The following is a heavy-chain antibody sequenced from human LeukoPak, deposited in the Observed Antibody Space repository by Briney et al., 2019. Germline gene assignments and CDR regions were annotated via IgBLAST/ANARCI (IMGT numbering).Heavy chain of an antibody. D-gene: IGHD3-22*01. V-gene: IGHV1-2*02. J-gene: IGHJ4*02. CDR2: INPNSGGT. Sequence: ASVKVSCKALGYTFTGYYIHWVRQAPGQGLEWMGWINPNSGGTNYAQKFQGRVTMTRDTSISTAYMELSRLRSDDTAVYYCARDRIYYDSSGTDYWGQGTLVTVSS. CDR1: GYTFTGYY. CDR3: ARDRIYYDSSGTDY.